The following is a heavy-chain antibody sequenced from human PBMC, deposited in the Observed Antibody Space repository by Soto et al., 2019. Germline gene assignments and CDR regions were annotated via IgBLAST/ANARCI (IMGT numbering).Heavy chain of an antibody. CDR1: GGSISSRGSMSGRSFY. CDR2: ISYSDGS. J-gene: IGHJ4*02. V-gene: IGHV4-39*01. Sequence: PSETLSLTCTASGGSISSRGSMSGRSFYWGWMRQPPGKGLEWIASISYSDGSFYNSSLKSRLTISVDTSKNQFSLSLRSVTAADTAVYYCASHRTFWPFDYWGQGTVVTVSS. D-gene: IGHD2-8*01. CDR3: ASHRTFWPFDY.